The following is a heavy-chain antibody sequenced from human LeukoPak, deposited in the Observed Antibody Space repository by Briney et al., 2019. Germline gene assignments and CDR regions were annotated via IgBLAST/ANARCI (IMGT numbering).Heavy chain of an antibody. CDR2: IKGDESAR. D-gene: IGHD6-19*01. J-gene: IGHJ5*02. V-gene: IGHV3-7*03. CDR3: AKRDTSGWENWFDH. CDR1: GFTFSTYW. Sequence: GGSLRLSCAASGFTFSTYWMAWVRQAPGKGLEWVANIKGDESARHQADSVKGRFTISRDNSKNTLYLQMSSLRAEDTALYFCAKRDTSGWENWFDHWGQGTLVTVSS.